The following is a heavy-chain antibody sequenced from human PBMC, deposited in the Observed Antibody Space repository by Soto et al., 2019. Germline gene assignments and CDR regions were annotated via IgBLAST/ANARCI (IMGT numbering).Heavy chain of an antibody. D-gene: IGHD6-19*01. CDR3: ANEVEEQWHPSINWFDP. CDR2: ISYDGSNK. CDR1: GFTFSSYG. J-gene: IGHJ5*02. Sequence: LGLSCAASGFTFSSYGMHWVRQAPGKGLEWVAVISYDGSNKYYADSVKGRFTISRDNSKNTLYLQMNSLRAEDTAVYYCANEVEEQWHPSINWFDPWGQGTLVTVSS. V-gene: IGHV3-30*18.